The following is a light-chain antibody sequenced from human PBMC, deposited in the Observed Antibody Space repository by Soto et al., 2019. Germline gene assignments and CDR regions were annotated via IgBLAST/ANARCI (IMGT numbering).Light chain of an antibody. Sequence: QSVLTQPASVSGSPGQSITISCTGTSSDVGRYNLVSWYQQHPGKAPKLMIYEGSKRPSGVSNRFSGSKSGNTASLTISGLQAEDEADYYCCSYADGSTYVVFGGGTKLTVL. CDR1: SSDVGRYNL. CDR3: CSYADGSTYVV. CDR2: EGS. J-gene: IGLJ2*01. V-gene: IGLV2-23*01.